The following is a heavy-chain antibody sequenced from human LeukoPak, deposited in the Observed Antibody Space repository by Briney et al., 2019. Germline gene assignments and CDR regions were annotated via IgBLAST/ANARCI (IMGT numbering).Heavy chain of an antibody. CDR2: IYYSGST. Sequence: SETLSLTCTVSGGSISSYYWSWIRQPPGKGLEWIGYIYYSGSTNYNPSLKSRVTISVDTSKNQFSLKLSSVTAADTAVYYCARHRGEYSSSSDYYYMDVWGKGTTVTVSS. V-gene: IGHV4-59*08. J-gene: IGHJ6*03. CDR1: GGSISSYY. CDR3: ARHRGEYSSSSDYYYMDV. D-gene: IGHD6-6*01.